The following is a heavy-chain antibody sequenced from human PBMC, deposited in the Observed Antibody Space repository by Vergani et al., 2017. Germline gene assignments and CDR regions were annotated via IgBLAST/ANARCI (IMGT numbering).Heavy chain of an antibody. CDR2: ISGSGGST. CDR1: GFTFSSYA. CDR3: VTGYSSSWRFDY. Sequence: EVQLLESGGGLVQPGGSLRLSCAASGFTFSSYAMSWVRQAPGKGLEWVSAISGSGGSTYYADSVKGRFTISRDNSKNTLYLQMSSLRAEDTAVYYCVTGYSSSWRFDYWGQGTLVTVSS. J-gene: IGHJ4*02. V-gene: IGHV3-23*01. D-gene: IGHD6-13*01.